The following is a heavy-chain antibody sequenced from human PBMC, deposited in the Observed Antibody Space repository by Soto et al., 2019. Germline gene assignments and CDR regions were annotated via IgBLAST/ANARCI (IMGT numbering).Heavy chain of an antibody. CDR3: ARRRDYVWGDLGY. Sequence: SVTVSCQASGGTFSSYAISWVRQAPVQGLEWMGGIIPIFGTANYAQKFQGRVTITADESTSTAYMELSSLRSEDTAVYYCARRRDYVWGDLGYWGQGTLVTVSS. CDR1: GGTFSSYA. V-gene: IGHV1-69*01. J-gene: IGHJ4*02. CDR2: IIPIFGTA. D-gene: IGHD3-16*01.